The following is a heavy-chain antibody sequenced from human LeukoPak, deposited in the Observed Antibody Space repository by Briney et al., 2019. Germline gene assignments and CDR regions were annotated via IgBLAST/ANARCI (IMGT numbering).Heavy chain of an antibody. Sequence: PSETLSLTCAVSGGSFSGYYWSWVRQPPGGGLAWIGEVSHGRNTNYHPSLKSRVTLSLDTSKNQFSLKLTSVTAADTAVYYCARGSPRDYDSSGYYYGLDPWGQGTLVAVSS. CDR1: GGSFSGYY. V-gene: IGHV4-34*01. CDR2: VSHGRNT. CDR3: ARGSPRDYDSSGYYYGLDP. J-gene: IGHJ5*02. D-gene: IGHD3-22*01.